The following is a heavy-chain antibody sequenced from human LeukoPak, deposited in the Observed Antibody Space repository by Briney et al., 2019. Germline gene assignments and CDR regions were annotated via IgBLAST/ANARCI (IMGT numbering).Heavy chain of an antibody. V-gene: IGHV3-30*18. Sequence: PGGSLRLSCAASGFTFSSYGMHWVRQAPGKGLEWVAVISYDGSNKYYADSVKGRFTISRDNSKNTLYLQMNSLRAEDTAMYYCAKHSGNYFFDHWSQGTLVTVSA. CDR2: ISYDGSNK. J-gene: IGHJ4*02. D-gene: IGHD1-26*01. CDR3: AKHSGNYFFDH. CDR1: GFTFSSYG.